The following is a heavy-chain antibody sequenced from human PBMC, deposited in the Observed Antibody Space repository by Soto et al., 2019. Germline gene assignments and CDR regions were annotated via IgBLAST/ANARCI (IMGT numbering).Heavy chain of an antibody. CDR1: GYTFNTYG. V-gene: IGHV1-18*01. D-gene: IGHD3-22*01. Sequence: QVHLVQSGSELRKPGASVKVSCQASGYTFNTYGITWVRQAPGQGLEWMGWISGYNGNSKYAQTLQGRGTLTIDSSTSTAYLELRSLRSDDTAVYYCARTVHYDTIPYCYADFLGPGTLVTVSS. CDR3: ARTVHYDTIPYCYADF. CDR2: ISGYNGNS. J-gene: IGHJ4*02.